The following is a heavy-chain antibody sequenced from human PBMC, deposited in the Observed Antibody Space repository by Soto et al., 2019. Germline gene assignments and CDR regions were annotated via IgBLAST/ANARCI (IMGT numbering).Heavy chain of an antibody. J-gene: IGHJ5*02. D-gene: IGHD2-2*01. CDR2: INAGNGNT. CDR1: GYTFISYA. Sequence: GASVKVSCKASGYTFISYAMHWVRQAPGRRLEWMGWINAGNGNTKYSQKFQGRVTITRDTSASTAYMELSSLRSEDTAVYYCARGAGKVPAAIPPFDPWGQGTLVTVSS. V-gene: IGHV1-3*01. CDR3: ARGAGKVPAAIPPFDP.